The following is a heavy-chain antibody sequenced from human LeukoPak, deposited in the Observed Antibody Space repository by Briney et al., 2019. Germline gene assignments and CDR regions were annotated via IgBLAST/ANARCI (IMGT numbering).Heavy chain of an antibody. Sequence: ASVTVSCKASGYTFTSYAMHWVRQAPGQRREWMGWINAGNGNTKYSQKFQGRVTITRDTSASTAYMELSSLRSEDTAVYYCARAEVGGWFDPWGQGTLVTVSS. CDR1: GYTFTSYA. J-gene: IGHJ5*02. CDR2: INAGNGNT. V-gene: IGHV1-3*01. CDR3: ARAEVGGWFDP.